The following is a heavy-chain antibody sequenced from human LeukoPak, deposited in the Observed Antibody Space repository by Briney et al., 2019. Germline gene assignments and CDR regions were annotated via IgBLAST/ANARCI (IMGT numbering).Heavy chain of an antibody. CDR2: IIPILGIA. D-gene: IGHD2-2*01. Sequence: GASVKFSCTASGRTFSSYAISWVRPAPGQGLEWMGRIIPILGIANYAQKFQGRVTITADKSTSTAYMELSSLRSEDTAVYYCARDRGSIVVPDSYYYYGMDVWGQGTTVTVSS. CDR3: ARDRGSIVVPDSYYYYGMDV. V-gene: IGHV1-69*04. J-gene: IGHJ6*02. CDR1: GRTFSSYA.